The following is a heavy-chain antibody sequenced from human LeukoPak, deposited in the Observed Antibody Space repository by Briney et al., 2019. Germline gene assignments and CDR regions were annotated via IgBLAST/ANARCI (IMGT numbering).Heavy chain of an antibody. CDR3: ARETYSSSSGARFDP. CDR2: ISYDGSNK. CDR1: GFTFSSYA. V-gene: IGHV3-30*04. D-gene: IGHD6-6*01. Sequence: PGGSLRLSCAASGFTFSSYAMHWVRQAPGKGLEWVAVISYDGSNKYYADSVKGRFTISRDNSKNTLYLQMNSLRAEDTAVYYCARETYSSSSGARFDPWGRGTLVTVSS. J-gene: IGHJ5*02.